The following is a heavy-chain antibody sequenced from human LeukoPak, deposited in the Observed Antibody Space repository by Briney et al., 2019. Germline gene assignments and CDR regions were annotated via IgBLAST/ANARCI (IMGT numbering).Heavy chain of an antibody. CDR2: IHNSVT. CDR3: ARYGGYYFDY. V-gene: IGHV4-59*08. J-gene: IGHJ4*02. CDR1: GVSISTYY. Sequence: PSETLSLTCTVSGVSISTYYWTWLRQPPGKGLEWIVYIHNSVTNSKPSLKSRVTISVDTSKNQSSLKLSTVTAADTAVYYCARYGGYYFDYWGQGTLVTVSS. D-gene: IGHD3-16*01.